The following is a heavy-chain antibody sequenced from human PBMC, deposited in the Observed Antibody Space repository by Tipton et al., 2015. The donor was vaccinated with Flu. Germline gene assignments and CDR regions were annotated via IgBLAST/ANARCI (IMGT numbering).Heavy chain of an antibody. CDR1: GGSVSSDGYY. Sequence: TLSLTCIVSGGSVSSDGYYWTWIRQPPGKGLEYIVQISYSGSANKSPSLRSRATISVETSKNQFSLKLTSVTAADTAVYYCARMRARDCTYGVCYLWYFDVWGRGTLVTVSS. CDR3: ARMRARDCTYGVCYLWYFDV. J-gene: IGHJ2*01. CDR2: ISYSGSA. D-gene: IGHD2-8*01. V-gene: IGHV4-61*08.